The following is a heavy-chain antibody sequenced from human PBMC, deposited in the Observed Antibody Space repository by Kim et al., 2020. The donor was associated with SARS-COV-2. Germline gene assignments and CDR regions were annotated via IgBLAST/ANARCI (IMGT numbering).Heavy chain of an antibody. CDR3: AKNGQGSGSYGVFDY. V-gene: IGHV1-46*01. D-gene: IGHD3-10*01. Sequence: QKFQGRVTMTRDTSTSTGYLELSSLRSDDTAVYYCAKNGQGSGSYGVFDYWGQGTLVTASS. J-gene: IGHJ4*02.